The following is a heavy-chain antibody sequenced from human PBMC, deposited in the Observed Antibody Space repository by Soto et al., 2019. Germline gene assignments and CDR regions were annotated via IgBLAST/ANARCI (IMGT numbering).Heavy chain of an antibody. V-gene: IGHV3-30-3*01. Sequence: QVQLVESGGGVVQPGRSLRLSCAASGFTFSSYAMHWVRQAPGKGLEWVAVISYDGSNKYYADSVKGRFTISRDNSKNTLYLQMNSLRAEDTAVYYCARVSGVYYYDSSGLGYWGQGTWSPSPQ. CDR2: ISYDGSNK. CDR1: GFTFSSYA. CDR3: ARVSGVYYYDSSGLGY. J-gene: IGHJ4*02. D-gene: IGHD3-22*01.